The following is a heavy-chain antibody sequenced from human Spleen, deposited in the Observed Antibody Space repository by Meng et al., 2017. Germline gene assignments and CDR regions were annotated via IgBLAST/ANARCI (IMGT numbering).Heavy chain of an antibody. D-gene: IGHD3-3*01. CDR1: GFTFSSYA. CDR2: ISDSGGST. J-gene: IGHJ4*02. V-gene: IGHV3-23*01. Sequence: GESLKISCAASGFTFSSYAMSWVRQAPGKGLEWVSAISDSGGSTYYTDSVKGRFTISRDNSKNTLYLQMDSLRAEDTAIYYCAKDPDYDFPYYFDNWGQGTLVTVSS. CDR3: AKDPDYDFPYYFDN.